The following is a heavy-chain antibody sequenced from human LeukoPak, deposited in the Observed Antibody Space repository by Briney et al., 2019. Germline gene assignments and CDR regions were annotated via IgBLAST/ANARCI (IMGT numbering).Heavy chain of an antibody. D-gene: IGHD2-15*01. CDR3: AKDPPCSGGTCYGYFES. Sequence: GGSLRLSCAASGFTFSTYAMNWIRQAPGKGLEWVSIISGSGGNTFYADAVKGRFTISRDNSINTLYLQMNNLRDEDTAVYYCAKDPPCSGGTCYGYFESWGQGTLVTVSS. CDR1: GFTFSTYA. V-gene: IGHV3-23*01. J-gene: IGHJ4*02. CDR2: ISGSGGNT.